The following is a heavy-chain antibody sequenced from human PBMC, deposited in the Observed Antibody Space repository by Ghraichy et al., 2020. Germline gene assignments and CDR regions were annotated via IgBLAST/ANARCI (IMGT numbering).Heavy chain of an antibody. J-gene: IGHJ2*01. D-gene: IGHD3-22*01. Sequence: SETLSLTCTVSGGSISSYCWSWIRQPPGKGLEWIGYIYNSGSTNYNPSLKSRVTMSVDTSKNQLSLKLSSVTAADTAVYFCARDAPYYDSSGYSKRYFDFWGRGTLVTVAS. CDR2: IYNSGST. V-gene: IGHV4-59*01. CDR1: GGSISSYC. CDR3: ARDAPYYDSSGYSKRYFDF.